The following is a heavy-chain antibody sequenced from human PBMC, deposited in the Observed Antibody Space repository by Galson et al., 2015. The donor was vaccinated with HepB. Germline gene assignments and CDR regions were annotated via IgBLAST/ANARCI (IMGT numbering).Heavy chain of an antibody. V-gene: IGHV1-69*13. CDR3: ARGGSVIVVVPAAISNYYYYYMDV. CDR2: IIPIFGTA. D-gene: IGHD2-2*02. Sequence: SVKVSCKASGGTFSSYAISWVRQAPGQGLEWMGGIIPIFGTANYAQKFQGRVTITADESTSTAYMELGSLRSEDTAVYYCARGGSVIVVVPAAISNYYYYYMDVWGKGTTVTVSS. CDR1: GGTFSSYA. J-gene: IGHJ6*03.